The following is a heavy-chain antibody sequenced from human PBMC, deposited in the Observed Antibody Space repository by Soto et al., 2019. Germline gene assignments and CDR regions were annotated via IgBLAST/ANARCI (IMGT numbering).Heavy chain of an antibody. CDR2: IIPIFGTA. Sequence: GASVKVSCKASGGTFSSYAISWVRRAPGQGLEWMGGIIPIFGTANYAQKFQGRVTITADESTSTAYMELSSLRSEDTAVYYCARDFDVAGVFDYWGQGTLVTVSS. J-gene: IGHJ4*02. D-gene: IGHD6-19*01. CDR1: GGTFSSYA. CDR3: ARDFDVAGVFDY. V-gene: IGHV1-69*13.